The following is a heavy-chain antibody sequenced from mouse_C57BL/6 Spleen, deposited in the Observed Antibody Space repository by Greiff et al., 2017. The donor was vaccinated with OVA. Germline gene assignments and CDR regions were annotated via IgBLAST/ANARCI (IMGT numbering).Heavy chain of an antibody. V-gene: IGHV1-66*01. Sequence: VKLQESGPELVKPGASVKISCKASGYSFTSYYIHWVKQRPGQGLEWIGWIYPGSGNTKYNEKFKGKATLTADTSSSTAYMQLSSLTSEDSAVYYCAIPYGYDEGDSFDYWGQGTTLTVSS. CDR3: AIPYGYDEGDSFDY. CDR1: GYSFTSYY. J-gene: IGHJ2*01. CDR2: IYPGSGNT. D-gene: IGHD2-2*01.